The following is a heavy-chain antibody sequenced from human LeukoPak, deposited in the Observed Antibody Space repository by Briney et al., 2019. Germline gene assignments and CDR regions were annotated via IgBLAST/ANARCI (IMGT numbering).Heavy chain of an antibody. CDR2: FDPEDGET. CDR1: GYTLTELS. Sequence: ASMKVSCKVSGYTLTELSMHWVRQAPGKGLEWMGGFDPEDGETIYAQKFQGRVTMTRDTSISTAYMELSRLRSDDTAAYYCARGESSVVTGRAAHYWGQGTLVTVSS. V-gene: IGHV1-24*01. CDR3: ARGESSVVTGRAAHY. J-gene: IGHJ4*02. D-gene: IGHD4-23*01.